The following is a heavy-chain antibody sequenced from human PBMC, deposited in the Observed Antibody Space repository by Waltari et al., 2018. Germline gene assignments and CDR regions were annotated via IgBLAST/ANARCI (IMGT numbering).Heavy chain of an antibody. CDR2: IDYTGRT. D-gene: IGHD3-10*01. J-gene: IGHJ4*02. Sequence: VQLQESGPGLVKPSETLSLTCSVTGGSISITLWSWMRQPPGKGLEWIGNIDYTGRTKYNPSLKSRLTISVDTSKTQFSLTLSSVIAADTAVYYCARFIRGRYFDYWGQGTLVTVSA. V-gene: IGHV4-59*01. CDR3: ARFIRGRYFDY. CDR1: GGSISITL.